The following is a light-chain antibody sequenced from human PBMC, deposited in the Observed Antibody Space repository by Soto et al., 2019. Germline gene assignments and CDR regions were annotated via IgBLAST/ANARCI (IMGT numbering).Light chain of an antibody. CDR1: SSNIGNNF. V-gene: IGLV1-51*01. CDR2: DNN. J-gene: IGLJ2*01. CDR3: GSWDSSLSGVV. Sequence: QSVLPQPPSVSAAPGQKVTISCSGSSSNIGNNFVSWYQQLPGTAPKLVIYDNNKRPSGIPDRLSGSKSGTSATLGITGLQTGDEADYYCGSWDSSLSGVVFGGGTKVTVL.